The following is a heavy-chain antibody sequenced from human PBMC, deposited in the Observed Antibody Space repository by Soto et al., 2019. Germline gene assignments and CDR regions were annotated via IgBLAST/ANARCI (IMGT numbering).Heavy chain of an antibody. V-gene: IGHV1-69*01. Sequence: QVQLVQSGAEVKKPGASVKVSCKASGYTFSSYAISWVRQAPGQGLEWMGGIIPIFGTANYAQKFQGRVTITADESTSTAYMELSSLRSEDTAVYYCARERYCSGGSCYSVWFDPWGQGTLVTVSS. J-gene: IGHJ5*02. CDR3: ARERYCSGGSCYSVWFDP. D-gene: IGHD2-15*01. CDR2: IIPIFGTA. CDR1: GYTFSSYA.